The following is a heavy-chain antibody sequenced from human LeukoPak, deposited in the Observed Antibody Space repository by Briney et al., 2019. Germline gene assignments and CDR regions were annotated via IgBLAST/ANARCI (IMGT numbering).Heavy chain of an antibody. CDR3: ARRDTGYYYFDS. CDR2: IYPGDSDT. V-gene: IGHV5-51*01. J-gene: IGHJ4*02. D-gene: IGHD5-12*01. CDR1: GYNFAEYW. Sequence: GESLKISCKGSGYNFAEYWIAWVRQMPGKGLEWMGIIYPGDSDTRYNPSVRGQVTISADKSISTAYLQWNSLKASDSAMYYCARRDTGYYYFDSWGQGVLVSVSS.